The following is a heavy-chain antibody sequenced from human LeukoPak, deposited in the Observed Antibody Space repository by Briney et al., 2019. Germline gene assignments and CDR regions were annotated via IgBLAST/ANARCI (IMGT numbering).Heavy chain of an antibody. CDR2: ISADGTAT. CDR3: VKPQSTLKSGFDY. Sequence: GGSLRLSCAASGFTFDAFAMHWVRQTPGKGLEWVSLISADGTATYYPDSVTGRFTISRDNSKNSLYLQMSSLRTEDTALYYCVKPQSTLKSGFDYWGQGTLVTVSS. D-gene: IGHD2-2*01. CDR1: GFTFDAFA. V-gene: IGHV3-43*02. J-gene: IGHJ4*02.